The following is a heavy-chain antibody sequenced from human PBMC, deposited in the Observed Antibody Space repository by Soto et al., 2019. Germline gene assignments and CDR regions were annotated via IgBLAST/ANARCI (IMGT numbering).Heavy chain of an antibody. CDR3: ARDRPYDSSGYVDY. J-gene: IGHJ4*02. D-gene: IGHD3-22*01. V-gene: IGHV4-38-2*02. Sequence: PSETLSLTCAVSGYSIISGYYCGWIRQPPGKGLEWIGSIYHSGSTYYNPSLKSRVTISVDTSKNQFSLKLSSVTAADTAVYYCARDRPYDSSGYVDYWGQGTLVTVSS. CDR1: GYSIISGYY. CDR2: IYHSGST.